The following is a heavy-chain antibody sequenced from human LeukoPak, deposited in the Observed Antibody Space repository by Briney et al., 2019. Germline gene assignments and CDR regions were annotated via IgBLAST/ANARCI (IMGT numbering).Heavy chain of an antibody. V-gene: IGHV3-11*06. D-gene: IGHD3-10*01. CDR2: ISSSSSYT. Sequence: GGSLRLSCAASGFTFSDYYMSWIRQAPGKGLEWVSYISSSSSYTNYADSVKGRFTISRDNAKNSLYLQMNSLRAEDTAVYYCARDRDTMVRGVINHFDYWGQGTLVTVSS. CDR1: GFTFSDYY. CDR3: ARDRDTMVRGVINHFDY. J-gene: IGHJ4*02.